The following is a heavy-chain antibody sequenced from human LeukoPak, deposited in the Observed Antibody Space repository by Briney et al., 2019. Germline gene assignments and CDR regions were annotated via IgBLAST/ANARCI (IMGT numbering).Heavy chain of an antibody. CDR3: ARGLGDYYDTSDYYYAVPAH. D-gene: IGHD3-22*01. Sequence: ASVKVSCKASGYTFTGYYMHWVRQAPGQGLEWMGWINPNSGDTAYAQKFQGRVAMTRDTSIATAYMELSSLRSEDTAVYYCARGLGDYYDTSDYYYAVPAHWGQGTLVTVSS. CDR1: GYTFTGYY. J-gene: IGHJ4*02. CDR2: INPNSGDT. V-gene: IGHV1-2*02.